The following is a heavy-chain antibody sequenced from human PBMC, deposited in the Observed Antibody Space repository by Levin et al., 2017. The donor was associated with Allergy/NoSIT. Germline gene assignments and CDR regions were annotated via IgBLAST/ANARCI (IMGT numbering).Heavy chain of an antibody. J-gene: IGHJ4*02. CDR1: GGSISSGGYY. V-gene: IGHV4-31*02. Sequence: QTLSLTCTVSGGSISSGGYYWSWIRQHPGKGLEWIGYIYYSGSTYYNPSLKSRVTISVDTSKNQFSLKLSSVTAADTAVYYCASGREYYDILTGYYPAYYFDYWGQGTLVTVSS. CDR3: ASGREYYDILTGYYPAYYFDY. CDR2: IYYSGST. D-gene: IGHD3-9*01.